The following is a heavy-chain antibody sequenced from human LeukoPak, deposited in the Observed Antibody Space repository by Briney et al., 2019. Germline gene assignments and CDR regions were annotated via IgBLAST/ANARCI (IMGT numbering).Heavy chain of an antibody. CDR1: GFTFTSYW. Sequence: GGSLRLSCAVSGFTFTSYWMTWVRQAPGKGLEWVANIKQDGSEKYCADSVKGRFTISRDNAKNSLYLQMDSLRAEDTAVYYCARRMVRGALDYWGQGTLVTVSS. D-gene: IGHD3-10*01. J-gene: IGHJ4*02. CDR2: IKQDGSEK. V-gene: IGHV3-7*03. CDR3: ARRMVRGALDY.